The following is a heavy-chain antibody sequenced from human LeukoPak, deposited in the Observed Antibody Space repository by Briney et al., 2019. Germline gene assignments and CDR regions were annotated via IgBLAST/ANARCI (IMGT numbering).Heavy chain of an antibody. J-gene: IGHJ3*02. CDR2: ISYDGSNK. D-gene: IGHD6-13*01. CDR3: AKQQLVHAFDI. V-gene: IGHV3-30-3*02. CDR1: GFTFSSYA. Sequence: GGSLRLSCAASGFTFSSYAMHWVRQAPGKGLEWVAVISYDGSNKYYADSVKGRFTISRDNSKNTLYLQMNSLRAEDTAVYYCAKQQLVHAFDIWGQGTMVTVSS.